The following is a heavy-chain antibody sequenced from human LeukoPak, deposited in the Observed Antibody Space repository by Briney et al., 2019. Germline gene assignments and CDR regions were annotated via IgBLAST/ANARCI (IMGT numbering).Heavy chain of an antibody. Sequence: PGGSLRLSCAASGFTFSSYWMHWVRQAPGKGLVWVSHISSDGGNTVYADSVKGRFTISRDNANDTLYLQMDSLRGEDTAVYYCAREWELRGAYYMDVWGKGTTVTVSS. D-gene: IGHD1-26*01. V-gene: IGHV3-74*01. CDR1: GFTFSSYW. CDR2: ISSDGGNT. CDR3: AREWELRGAYYMDV. J-gene: IGHJ6*03.